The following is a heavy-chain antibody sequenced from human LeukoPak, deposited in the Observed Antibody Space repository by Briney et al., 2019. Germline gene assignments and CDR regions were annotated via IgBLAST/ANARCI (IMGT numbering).Heavy chain of an antibody. V-gene: IGHV4-34*01. Sequence: KVSETLSLTCAVYGGSFSGYYWSWIRQPPGKGLEWIGEIKHSGSTNYNPSLKSRVTISVDTSKNQFSLKLSSVTAADTAVYYCARGRVTMVRGVYYYYYYMDVWGKGTTVTVSS. D-gene: IGHD3-10*01. J-gene: IGHJ6*03. CDR1: GGSFSGYY. CDR3: ARGRVTMVRGVYYYYYYMDV. CDR2: IKHSGST.